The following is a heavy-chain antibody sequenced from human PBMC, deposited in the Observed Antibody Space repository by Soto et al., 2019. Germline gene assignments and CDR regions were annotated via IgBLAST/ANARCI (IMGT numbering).Heavy chain of an antibody. D-gene: IGHD3-16*01. J-gene: IGHJ3*02. V-gene: IGHV3-48*01. Sequence: EVQLVESGGGLVQPGGSLRLSCAASGFTFSSYSMNWVRQAPGKGLEWVSYISSSSSTIYYAGSVKGRFTISRDNAKNSLYLQMNSLRAEDTAVYYCARGEGDDSVIDGAFDIWGQGTMVTVSS. CDR2: ISSSSSTI. CDR1: GFTFSSYS. CDR3: ARGEGDDSVIDGAFDI.